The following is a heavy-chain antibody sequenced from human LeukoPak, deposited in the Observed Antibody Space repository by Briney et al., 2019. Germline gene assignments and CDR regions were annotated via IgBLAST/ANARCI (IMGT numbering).Heavy chain of an antibody. J-gene: IGHJ4*02. CDR2: ITSSGSYT. V-gene: IGHV3-11*03. CDR1: GFTFSNYY. Sequence: GGSLRLSCAASGFTFSNYYMSWIRQTPGKGLEWVSYITSSGSYTNYADSVKGRFTISRDNAKNSLYLQMNSLSPEDTAVYYCARFMGSGSDTPDYWGQGTLVTVSS. CDR3: ARFMGSGSDTPDY. D-gene: IGHD3-10*01.